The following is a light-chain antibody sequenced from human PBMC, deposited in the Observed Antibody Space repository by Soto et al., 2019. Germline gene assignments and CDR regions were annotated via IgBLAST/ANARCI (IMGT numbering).Light chain of an antibody. J-gene: IGLJ1*01. CDR1: ASDVGAYDY. CDR3: SSSTSSSTLV. V-gene: IGLV2-14*01. Sequence: QSVLTQPASVSGSPGQSITISCTGTASDVGAYDYVSWYQHHPGKPPKLLIFEVRDRPSGVSNRFSGSKSCNTASLTISGLQPEDEAAYFCSSSTSSSTLVFGTVTKLTVL. CDR2: EVR.